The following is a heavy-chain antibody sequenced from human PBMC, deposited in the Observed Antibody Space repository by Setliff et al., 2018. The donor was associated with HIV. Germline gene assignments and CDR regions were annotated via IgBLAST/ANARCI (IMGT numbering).Heavy chain of an antibody. J-gene: IGHJ4*02. V-gene: IGHV4-39*01. CDR2: IHYSGST. Sequence: PSETLSLTCTVYGGFIKNSNYYWGWIRQPPGKGLEWIGNIHYSGSTYYTPSLKSRVTISVDTSKNQFSLKLSSVTAADTGVYYCARQNLAPTGFYLDYWGQGTLVTVSS. CDR3: ARQNLAPTGFYLDY. D-gene: IGHD1-1*01. CDR1: GGFIKNSNYY.